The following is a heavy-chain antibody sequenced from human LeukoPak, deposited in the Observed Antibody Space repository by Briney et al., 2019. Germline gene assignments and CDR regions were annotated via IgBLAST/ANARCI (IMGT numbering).Heavy chain of an antibody. CDR1: GGTVSSYA. Sequence: GASVKVSCKASGGTVSSYAISWVRQAPGQGREGMGWSSAYNGNTNYAQKLRGRVTMTRNTSISTAYMELSSLRSEDTAVYSCARATGRLLWFGELKPYYYYMDVWGKGTPVTISS. D-gene: IGHD3-10*01. CDR3: ARATGRLLWFGELKPYYYYMDV. J-gene: IGHJ6*03. V-gene: IGHV1-18*01. CDR2: SSAYNGNT.